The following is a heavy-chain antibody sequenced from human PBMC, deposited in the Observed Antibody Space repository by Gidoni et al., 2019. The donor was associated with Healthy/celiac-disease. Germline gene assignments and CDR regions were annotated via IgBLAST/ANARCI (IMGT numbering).Heavy chain of an antibody. CDR1: GFTVSSNY. J-gene: IGHJ6*02. D-gene: IGHD3-10*01. Sequence: EVQLVESGGGLIQPGGSLRLSCAASGFTVSSNYMSWVRQAQGKGLEWVSVIYSGGSTYYADSVKGRFTISRDNSKNTLYLQMNSLRAEDTAVYYCARGFADYYYYYGMDVWGQGTTVTVSS. CDR3: ARGFADYYYYYGMDV. CDR2: IYSGGST. V-gene: IGHV3-53*01.